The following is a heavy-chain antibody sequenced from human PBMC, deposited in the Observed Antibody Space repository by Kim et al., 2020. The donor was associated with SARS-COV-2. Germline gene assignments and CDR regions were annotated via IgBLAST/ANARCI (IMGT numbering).Heavy chain of an antibody. V-gene: IGHV3-9*01. D-gene: IGHD1-26*01. CDR3: AKDTEWELLLSAFDI. Sequence: GGSLRLSCAASGFTFDDYAMHWVRQAPGKGLEWVSGISWNSGSIGYADSVKGRFTISRDNAKNSLYLQMNSLRAEDTALYYCAKDTEWELLLSAFDIWG. CDR2: ISWNSGSI. CDR1: GFTFDDYA. J-gene: IGHJ3*02.